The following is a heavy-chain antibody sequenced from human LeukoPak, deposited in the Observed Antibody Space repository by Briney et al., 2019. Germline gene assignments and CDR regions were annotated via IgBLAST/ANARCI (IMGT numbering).Heavy chain of an antibody. CDR1: GYTFNSYG. Sequence: ASVKVSCKTSGYTFNSYGISWVRQAPGQGLQWMGWINPNSGGTHYAQKFQGRVTMTRDTSINTAYMDLSRLTSDDTAVYYCARDRVSHVRGILRGVFDYWGQGPLITVSS. CDR2: INPNSGGT. V-gene: IGHV1-2*02. D-gene: IGHD3-10*01. CDR3: ARDRVSHVRGILRGVFDY. J-gene: IGHJ4*02.